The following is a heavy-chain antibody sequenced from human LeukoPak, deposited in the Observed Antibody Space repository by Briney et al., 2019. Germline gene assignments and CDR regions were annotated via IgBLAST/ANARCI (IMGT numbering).Heavy chain of an antibody. V-gene: IGHV1-2*02. CDR2: INPNSGGT. J-gene: IGHJ4*02. D-gene: IGHD3-10*01. Sequence: GASVKVSCKASGYTFSAYYMHWVRQAPGQGLEWMGWINPNSGGTNYAQKFQGRVTMTRDTSISTAYMELSRLRSDDTAVYYCARDLAYGSGSYYHLDYWGQGTLVTVSS. CDR1: GYTFSAYY. CDR3: ARDLAYGSGSYYHLDY.